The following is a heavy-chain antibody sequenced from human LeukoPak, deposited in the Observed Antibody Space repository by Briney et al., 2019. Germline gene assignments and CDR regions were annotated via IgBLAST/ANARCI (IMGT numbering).Heavy chain of an antibody. J-gene: IGHJ4*02. CDR3: ARDAVGSRGGERYFDF. CDR2: ICYDGSTE. CDR1: GFMFGSFG. D-gene: IGHD3-10*01. V-gene: IGHV3-33*01. Sequence: GRSLRLSCRGSGFMFGSFGMNWVRQAPGKGLEWLAVICYDGSTEYQSDSVRGRSAISRDDSQRTLFLQMDSLTIEATAVYYCARDAVGSRGGERYFDFWGEGVLVTVSS.